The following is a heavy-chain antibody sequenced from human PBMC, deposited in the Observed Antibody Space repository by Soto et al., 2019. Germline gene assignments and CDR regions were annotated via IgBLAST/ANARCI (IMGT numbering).Heavy chain of an antibody. CDR2: ISGSGGST. CDR1: GFTFSSYA. V-gene: IGHV3-23*01. D-gene: IGHD3-3*01. J-gene: IGHJ4*02. Sequence: GGSLRLSCAASGFTFSSYAMSWVRQAPGKGLEWVSAISGSGGSTYYADSVKGRFTISRDNSKNTLYLQMNSLRAEDTAVYYCAKSTIFGVVIREYYFDYWGQGTLVTVSS. CDR3: AKSTIFGVVIREYYFDY.